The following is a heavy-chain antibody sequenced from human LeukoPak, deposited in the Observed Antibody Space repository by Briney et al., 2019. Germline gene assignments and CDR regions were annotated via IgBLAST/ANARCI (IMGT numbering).Heavy chain of an antibody. CDR2: ISSNGGST. CDR1: GFTFSDYG. V-gene: IGHV3-64*01. D-gene: IGHD6-19*01. CDR3: ARDSSSRPFDY. Sequence: GGSVRLSCAAPGFTFSDYGMHWVRQAPGKGLEYVSTISSNGGSTYYANSVKGRFTVSRDNSKNTLYLQMGSLRAEDMAVYYCARDSSSRPFDYWGQGTMVTVS. J-gene: IGHJ4*02.